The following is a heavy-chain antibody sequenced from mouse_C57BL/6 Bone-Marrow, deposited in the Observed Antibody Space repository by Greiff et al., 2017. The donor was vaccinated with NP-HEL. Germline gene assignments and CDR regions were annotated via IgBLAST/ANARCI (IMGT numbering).Heavy chain of an antibody. V-gene: IGHV1-12*01. D-gene: IGHD1-1*01. Sequence: QVQLQQSGAELVRPGASVKMSCKASGYTFTSYNMHWVKQTPRQGLEWIGAIYPGNGDTYYNQKFKGKATLTVDKSSSTAYMQLSSLTSEDSAVYVCASEVITTVVARYFDVWGTGTTVTVSS. CDR1: GYTFTSYN. CDR3: ASEVITTVVARYFDV. CDR2: IYPGNGDT. J-gene: IGHJ1*03.